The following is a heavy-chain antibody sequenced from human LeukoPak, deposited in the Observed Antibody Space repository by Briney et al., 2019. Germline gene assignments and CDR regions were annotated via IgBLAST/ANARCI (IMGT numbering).Heavy chain of an antibody. CDR1: GFTFSNYW. V-gene: IGHV3-7*05. J-gene: IGHJ1*01. CDR3: ARVGGQWLVLRYFQH. D-gene: IGHD6-19*01. Sequence: PGGSLRLSCAASGFTFSNYWMSWVRQAPGKGLEWVANIKQDGSEKYYVDSVKGRFTISRDNAKNSLYLQMNSLRAEDTAVYYCARVGGQWLVLRYFQHWGQGTLVTVSS. CDR2: IKQDGSEK.